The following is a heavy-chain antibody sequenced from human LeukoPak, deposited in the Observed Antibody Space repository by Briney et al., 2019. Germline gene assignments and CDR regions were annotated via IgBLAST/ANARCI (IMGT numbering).Heavy chain of an antibody. CDR2: IYYSGST. CDR3: ARFSLGIAVAGTGEAFDI. J-gene: IGHJ3*02. D-gene: IGHD6-19*01. CDR1: GGSISSYY. V-gene: IGHV4-59*12. Sequence: SETLSLTCTVSGGSISSYYWSWIRQPPGKGLEWIGYIYYSGSTNYNPSLKSRVTISVDTSKNQFSLKLSSVTAADTAVYYCARFSLGIAVAGTGEAFDIWGQGTMVTVSS.